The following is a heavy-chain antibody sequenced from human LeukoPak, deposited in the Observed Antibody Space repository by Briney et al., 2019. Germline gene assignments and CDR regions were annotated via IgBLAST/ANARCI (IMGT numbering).Heavy chain of an antibody. CDR2: TYYRSKWYN. J-gene: IGHJ5*02. CDR1: GDSVSSNSAA. CDR3: ARAEDIVVVPAKGWFDP. V-gene: IGHV6-1*01. Sequence: SQTLSLTCAISGDSVSSNSAAWNWIRQSPSRGLEWLGRTYYRSKWYNDYAVSVKSRITINPDTSKNQFSLQLNSVTPEDTAVYYCARAEDIVVVPAKGWFDPWGQGTLVTVSS. D-gene: IGHD2-2*01.